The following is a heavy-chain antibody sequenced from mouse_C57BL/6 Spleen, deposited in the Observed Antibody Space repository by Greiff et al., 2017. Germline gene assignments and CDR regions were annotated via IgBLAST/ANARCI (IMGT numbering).Heavy chain of an antibody. CDR1: GYTFTDYY. Sequence: VQLQQSGPELVKPGASVKISCKASGYTFTDYYMNWVKQSHGTSLEWIGDINPNHGGPRYNQKFTGQATLTGDKASSTAYRELRSLTSEDAAVYYCAILLLKGYVDVGGTGTTVTVSS. V-gene: IGHV1-26*01. D-gene: IGHD1-1*01. J-gene: IGHJ1*03. CDR3: AILLLKGYVDV. CDR2: INPNHGGP.